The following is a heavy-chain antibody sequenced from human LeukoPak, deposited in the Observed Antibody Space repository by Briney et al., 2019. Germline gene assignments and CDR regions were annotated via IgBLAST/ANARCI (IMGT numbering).Heavy chain of an antibody. V-gene: IGHV1-69*05. Sequence: SVKVSCKASGGTFSSYAISWVRQAPGQGLEWMGGIIPIFGTANYAQKLQGRVTITTDESTSTAYMELSSLRSEDTAVYYCAREGRSYDYVWGSHDPKRGAFDIWGQGTVVTASS. CDR2: IIPIFGTA. CDR3: AREGRSYDYVWGSHDPKRGAFDI. D-gene: IGHD3-16*01. CDR1: GGTFSSYA. J-gene: IGHJ3*02.